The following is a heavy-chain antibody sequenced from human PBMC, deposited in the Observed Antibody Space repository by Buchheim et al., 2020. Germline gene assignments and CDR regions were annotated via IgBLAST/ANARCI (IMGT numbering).Heavy chain of an antibody. CDR3: ARDRGIAVAGTVWFDP. Sequence: QVQLVQSGSELKKPGASVKVSCKASGYTFTGYYMHWVRQAPGQGLEWMGWINPNSGGTNYAQKFQGWVTMTRDTSISTAYMELSRLRSDDTAVYYCARDRGIAVAGTVWFDPWGQGTL. CDR1: GYTFTGYY. J-gene: IGHJ5*02. D-gene: IGHD6-19*01. V-gene: IGHV1-2*04. CDR2: INPNSGGT.